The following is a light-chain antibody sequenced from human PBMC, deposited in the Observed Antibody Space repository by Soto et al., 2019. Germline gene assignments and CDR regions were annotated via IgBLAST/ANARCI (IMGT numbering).Light chain of an antibody. J-gene: IGLJ2*01. CDR3: SSYTSSSTLV. V-gene: IGLV2-8*01. CDR1: SSDIGRYNY. Sequence: QSALTQPPSASGSPGQSVTISCTGTSSDIGRYNYVSWYQQHPGKAPKLMIYEVNKRPSGVPDRFSGSKSGNTASLTISGLQAEDEADYYCSSYTSSSTLVFGGGTKLTVL. CDR2: EVN.